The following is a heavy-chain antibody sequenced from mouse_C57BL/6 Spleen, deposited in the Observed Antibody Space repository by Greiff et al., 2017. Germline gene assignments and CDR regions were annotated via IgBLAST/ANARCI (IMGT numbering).Heavy chain of an antibody. CDR3: ATFYYSNYCAMDY. D-gene: IGHD2-5*01. CDR2: IYPGSGST. Sequence: QVQLQQSVAELMKPGASVKFSCTASGFTFTGNCIHWVKQRPGHGLEWIGKIYPGSGSTKYNEKFKGKATITADTSSNTAYLQLSSLTSEDSAIYYCATFYYSNYCAMDYWGQGTSVTVSS. CDR1: GFTFTGNC. V-gene: IGHV1-9*01. J-gene: IGHJ4*01.